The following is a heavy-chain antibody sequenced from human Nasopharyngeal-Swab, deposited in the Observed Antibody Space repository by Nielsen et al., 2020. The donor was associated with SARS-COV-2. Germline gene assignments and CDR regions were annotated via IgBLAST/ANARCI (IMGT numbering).Heavy chain of an antibody. V-gene: IGHV3-9*01. CDR1: GFTFDDYA. Sequence: SLKISCAASGFTFDDYAMHWVRQAPGKGLEWASGISWNSGSIGYADSVGGRFTISRDNAKNSLYLQMNSLRAEDTALYYCAKDMSPNTYYYYMDVWGKGTTVTVSS. CDR2: ISWNSGSI. CDR3: AKDMSPNTYYYYMDV. J-gene: IGHJ6*03.